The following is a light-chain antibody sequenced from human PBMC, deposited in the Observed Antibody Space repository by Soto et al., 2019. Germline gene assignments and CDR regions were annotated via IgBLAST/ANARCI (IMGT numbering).Light chain of an antibody. Sequence: QSVLTQPASVSGSPGQSITISCTGTSSDVGGYNSVSWYQQHPGKAPKLMIYDVSNRPSGVSDRFSGSKSGNTASLSISGLQAEDEADYFCSSYTTYTTGTTLVFGTGTKVTVL. CDR3: SSYTTYTTGTTLV. CDR1: SSDVGGYNS. J-gene: IGLJ1*01. CDR2: DVS. V-gene: IGLV2-14*03.